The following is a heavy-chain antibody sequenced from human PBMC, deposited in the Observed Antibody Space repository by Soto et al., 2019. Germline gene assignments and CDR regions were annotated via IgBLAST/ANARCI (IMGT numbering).Heavy chain of an antibody. Sequence: PGGSLRLSCAASGFTFSNYGMSWVRQAPGKGLDWVSAISGNGGVTFYADSVRGRFTISRDNSKSTLFLQMNSLRAEDTALYYCAKLYDGSGRDFWGQGTLVTVSS. D-gene: IGHD3-22*01. V-gene: IGHV3-23*01. J-gene: IGHJ4*02. CDR1: GFTFSNYG. CDR2: ISGNGGVT. CDR3: AKLYDGSGRDF.